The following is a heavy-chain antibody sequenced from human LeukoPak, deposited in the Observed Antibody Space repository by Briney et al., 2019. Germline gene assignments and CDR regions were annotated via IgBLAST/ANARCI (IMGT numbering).Heavy chain of an antibody. V-gene: IGHV4-34*01. CDR1: GGSFSGYY. J-gene: IGHJ4*02. CDR3: ASYAYYYDSSGYYDFDY. D-gene: IGHD3-22*01. Sequence: PSETLSLTCAVYGGSFSGYYWSWIRQPPGKGLEWIGEINHSGSTNYNPSLKSRVTISVDTSKNQFSLKLSSVTAADTAVYYCASYAYYYDSSGYYDFDYWGQGTLVTVSS. CDR2: INHSGST.